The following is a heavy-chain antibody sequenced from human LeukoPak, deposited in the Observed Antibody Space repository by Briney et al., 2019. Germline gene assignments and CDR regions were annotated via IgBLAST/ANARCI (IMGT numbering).Heavy chain of an antibody. J-gene: IGHJ6*02. CDR3: ARDLGYCSGGSCYLYYYYYYGMDV. D-gene: IGHD2-15*01. CDR2: ISYDGSNK. V-gene: IGHV3-30-3*01. CDR1: GFTFSSYA. Sequence: PGGSLRLSCAASGFTFSSYAMHWVRQAPGKGLEWVAVISYDGSNKYYADFVKGRFTISRDNSKNTLYLQMNSLRAEDTAVYYCARDLGYCSGGSCYLYYYYYYGMDVWGQGTTVTVSS.